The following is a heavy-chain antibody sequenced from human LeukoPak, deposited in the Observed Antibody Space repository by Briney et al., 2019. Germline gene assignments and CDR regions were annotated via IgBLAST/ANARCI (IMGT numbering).Heavy chain of an antibody. Sequence: ASVKVSCKASGYTFTGYYMHWVRQAPGQGLEWMGWINPNSGGTNYAQKFQGRVTMTRDTSISTAYMELSRLRSDDTAVYYCARELEYCSSTSCTHNWFDPWGQGTLVTVSS. CDR2: INPNSGGT. CDR3: ARELEYCSSTSCTHNWFDP. D-gene: IGHD2-2*01. CDR1: GYTFTGYY. V-gene: IGHV1-2*02. J-gene: IGHJ5*02.